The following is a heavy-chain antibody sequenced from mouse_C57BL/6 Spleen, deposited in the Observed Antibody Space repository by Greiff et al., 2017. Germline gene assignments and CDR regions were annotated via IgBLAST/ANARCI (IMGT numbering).Heavy chain of an antibody. Sequence: EVHLVESGGGLVKPGGSLKLSCAASGFTFSSYAMSWVRQTPEKRLEWVATISDGGSYTYYPDNVKGRFTISRDNAKNNLYLQMSHLKSEDTAMYYCARDPFNLGYFDYWGQGTTLTVSS. J-gene: IGHJ2*01. CDR3: ARDPFNLGYFDY. CDR2: ISDGGSYT. D-gene: IGHD3-1*01. CDR1: GFTFSSYA. V-gene: IGHV5-4*01.